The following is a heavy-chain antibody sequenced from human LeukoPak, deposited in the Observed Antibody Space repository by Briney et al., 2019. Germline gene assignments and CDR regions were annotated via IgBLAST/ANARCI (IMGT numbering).Heavy chain of an antibody. D-gene: IGHD6-13*01. Sequence: GGSLRLSCAASGFTVSSNYMSWVRQAPGKGLEWVSVIYSGGSTYYADSVKGRFTISRDNSKNTLYLQMNSLRAEDTAVYYCARDPGYSSSWYYFDYWGQGTLVTVSS. CDR2: IYSGGST. V-gene: IGHV3-66*01. CDR1: GFTVSSNY. J-gene: IGHJ4*02. CDR3: ARDPGYSSSWYYFDY.